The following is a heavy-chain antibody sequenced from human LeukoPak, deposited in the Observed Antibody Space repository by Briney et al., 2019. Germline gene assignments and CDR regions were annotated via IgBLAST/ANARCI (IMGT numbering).Heavy chain of an antibody. CDR1: GFTFSSYA. CDR3: AKAETGYYDSNGYHI. J-gene: IGHJ3*02. V-gene: IGHV3-23*01. Sequence: GGSLRLSCAASGFTFSSYAMSWVRQAPGKGLEWVSAISGSGGSTYYADSMKGGFTISRDDSKNTLYLQMNSLRAEDTAVYYCAKAETGYYDSNGYHIWGQGTMVTVSS. D-gene: IGHD3-22*01. CDR2: ISGSGGST.